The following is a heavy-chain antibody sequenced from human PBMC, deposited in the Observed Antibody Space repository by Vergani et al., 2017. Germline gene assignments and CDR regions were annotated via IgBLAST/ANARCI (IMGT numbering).Heavy chain of an antibody. J-gene: IGHJ4*02. CDR1: GFTFSSYA. V-gene: IGHV3-23*01. CDR2: ISGSGGST. Sequence: EVQLLESGGGLVQPGGSLRLSCAASGFTFSSYAMSWVRQAPGKGLEWVSTISGSGGSTYYADSVKGRFTISRDNSKNTLYLQMNSLRAEDTAVYYCAKVPLXYYDSSGYKVGDDYWGQGTLVTVSS. CDR3: AKVPLXYYDSSGYKVGDDY. D-gene: IGHD3-22*01.